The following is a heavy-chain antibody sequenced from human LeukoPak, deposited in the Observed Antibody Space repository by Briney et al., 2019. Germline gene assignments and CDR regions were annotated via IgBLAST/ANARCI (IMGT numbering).Heavy chain of an antibody. D-gene: IGHD2-15*01. CDR3: GKAVGWPSYFDY. J-gene: IGHJ4*02. V-gene: IGHV3-23*01. CDR2: ISAGGGST. CDR1: GFTFSSYA. Sequence: GGSLRLSCAASGFTFSSYAMTWVRQAPGKGLEWVTAISAGGGSTYYADSVKGRFTISRDNSKNTLYLQLNSLRAKDTAVDYCGKAVGWPSYFDYWGREPLLTVP.